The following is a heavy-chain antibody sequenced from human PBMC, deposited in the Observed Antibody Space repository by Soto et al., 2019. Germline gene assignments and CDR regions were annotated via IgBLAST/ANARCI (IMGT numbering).Heavy chain of an antibody. V-gene: IGHV4-30-2*01. CDR1: GGSISSGGYS. J-gene: IGHJ2*01. CDR2: IYHSGST. CDR3: ARAMAAAGTHWYFDL. Sequence: QLQLQESGSGLVKPSQTLSLTCAVSGGSISSGGYSWSWIRQPPGKGLEWIGYIYHSGSTYYHPSVKSRVTISVDRAKTQFSLKLSSVTAADTAVYYGARAMAAAGTHWYFDLWGRGTLVTVSS. D-gene: IGHD6-13*01.